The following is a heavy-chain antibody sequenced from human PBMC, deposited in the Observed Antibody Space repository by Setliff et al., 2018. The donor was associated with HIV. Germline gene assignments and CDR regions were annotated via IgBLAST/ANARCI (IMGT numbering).Heavy chain of an antibody. CDR1: EFSVSDKY. Sequence: GGSLRLSCAASEFSVSDKYMGWVRQAPGKELEWVAVIYSVDTHYGDSVKGRFTISRDNSKNTLYLQMNSLRAEDTALYYCARVGKDGYNYNYFDYWGQGTLVTVSS. J-gene: IGHJ4*02. D-gene: IGHD5-12*01. CDR2: IYSVDT. CDR3: ARVGKDGYNYNYFDY. V-gene: IGHV3-53*01.